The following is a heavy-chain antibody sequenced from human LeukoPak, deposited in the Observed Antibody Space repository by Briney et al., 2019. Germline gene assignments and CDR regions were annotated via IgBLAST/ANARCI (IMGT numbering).Heavy chain of an antibody. V-gene: IGHV3-30*18. CDR1: GFTFSSYG. Sequence: GGSLRLSCAASGFTFSSYGIHWVRQAPGKGLEWVAVISYDGGNKYYADSVKGRFTISRDNSKNTLYLQMNSLRPEDTAVYYCAKDLHLYFDFWGQGTLVTVSS. CDR3: AKDLHLYFDF. J-gene: IGHJ4*02. CDR2: ISYDGGNK.